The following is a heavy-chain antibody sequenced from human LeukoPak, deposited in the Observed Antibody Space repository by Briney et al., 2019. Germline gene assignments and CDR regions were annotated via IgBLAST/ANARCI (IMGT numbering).Heavy chain of an antibody. Sequence: ASVKVSCKASGYTFTSYGISWVRQAPGQGLEWMGWISAYNGNTNYAQKLQGRVTMTTDTSTSTAYMELRSLRSDDTAVYYCARVAGVDTAMAHDYWGQGTLVTVSS. D-gene: IGHD5-18*01. CDR2: ISAYNGNT. V-gene: IGHV1-18*01. J-gene: IGHJ4*02. CDR1: GYTFTSYG. CDR3: ARVAGVDTAMAHDY.